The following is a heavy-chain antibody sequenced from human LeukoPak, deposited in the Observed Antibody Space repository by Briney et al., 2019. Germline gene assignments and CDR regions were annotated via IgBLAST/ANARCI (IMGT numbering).Heavy chain of an antibody. V-gene: IGHV1-2*02. D-gene: IGHD3-22*01. CDR2: INPNSGGT. J-gene: IGHJ4*02. CDR1: GYTFTGYY. Sequence: ASVKVSCKASGYTFTGYYMHWVRQAPGQGLEWMGWINPNSGGTNYAQKFQGRVTMTRDTSISTAYMELSRLRSDDTAVYYCARAGHYYDSSGSNIQDYWGQGTLVTVSS. CDR3: ARAGHYYDSSGSNIQDY.